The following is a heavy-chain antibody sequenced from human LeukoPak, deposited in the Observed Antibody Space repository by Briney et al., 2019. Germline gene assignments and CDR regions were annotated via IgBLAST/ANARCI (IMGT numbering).Heavy chain of an antibody. J-gene: IGHJ6*02. Sequence: SETLSLTCTVSGGSISSYYWSWIRQPAGKGLEWMGRIYTSGSTNYNPSLKSRVTMSVDTSKNQFSLKLSSVTAADTAVYYCARGTYYDYVWGSYPRAYYGMDVWGQGTTVTVSS. D-gene: IGHD3-16*02. CDR1: GGSISSYY. CDR3: ARGTYYDYVWGSYPRAYYGMDV. CDR2: IYTSGST. V-gene: IGHV4-4*07.